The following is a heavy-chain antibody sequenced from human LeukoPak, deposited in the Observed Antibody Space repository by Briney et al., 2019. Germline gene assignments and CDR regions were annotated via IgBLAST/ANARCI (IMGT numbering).Heavy chain of an antibody. Sequence: GGSLRLSCAASGFTFRTMWMSWVRLAPGKGLEWVGRIKDETDGGTTDYAASVKGRFTISRDDSKNTLFLQMNSLRVGDTAVYYCTTGHYWGQGAQVTVSS. CDR3: TTGHY. CDR1: GFTFRTMW. J-gene: IGHJ4*02. CDR2: IKDETDGGTT. V-gene: IGHV3-15*01.